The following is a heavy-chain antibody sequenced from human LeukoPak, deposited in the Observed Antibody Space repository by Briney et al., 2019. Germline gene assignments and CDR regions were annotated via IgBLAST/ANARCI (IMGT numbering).Heavy chain of an antibody. CDR1: GGSIGSYY. CDR2: IYDSGST. Sequence: SETLSLTCTVSGGSIGSYYWSWVRLPPGKGLEWIGYIYDSGSTNYNPSLKSRVTISVDTSTNQFSLKLSSVTAADTAVYYCARCLSGTYYDYWGQGTLVTVSS. J-gene: IGHJ4*02. CDR3: ARCLSGTYYDY. D-gene: IGHD1-26*01. V-gene: IGHV4-59*01.